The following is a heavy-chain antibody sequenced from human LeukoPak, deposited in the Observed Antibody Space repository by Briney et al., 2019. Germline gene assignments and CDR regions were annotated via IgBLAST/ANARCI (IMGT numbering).Heavy chain of an antibody. D-gene: IGHD5-12*01. CDR2: INPNSGGT. CDR1: GYTFTGYY. V-gene: IGHV1-2*06. Sequence: ASVKVTCKASGYTFTGYYMHWVRQAPGQGLEWMGRINPNSGGTNYAQKFQGRVTMTRDTSISTAYMELSRLRSDDTAVYYCARRGSGYDRFDYWGQGTLVTVSS. CDR3: ARRGSGYDRFDY. J-gene: IGHJ4*02.